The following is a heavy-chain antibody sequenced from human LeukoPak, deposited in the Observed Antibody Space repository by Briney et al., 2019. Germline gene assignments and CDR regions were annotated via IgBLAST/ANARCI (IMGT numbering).Heavy chain of an antibody. CDR2: ISSSSSYI. V-gene: IGHV3-21*01. CDR1: GFTFSSYS. D-gene: IGHD4-17*01. Sequence: GGSLRPSCAASGFTFSSYSMNWVRQAPGKGLEWVSSISSSSSYIYYADSVKGRFTISRDNAKNSLYLQMNSLRAEDTAVYYCAGMTTVSSGDYWGQGTLVTVSS. CDR3: AGMTTVSSGDY. J-gene: IGHJ4*02.